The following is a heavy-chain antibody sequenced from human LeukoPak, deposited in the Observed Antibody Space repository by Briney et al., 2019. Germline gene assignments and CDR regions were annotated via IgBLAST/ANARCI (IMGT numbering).Heavy chain of an antibody. CDR3: ARVGLWHYPVDS. D-gene: IGHD1-7*01. CDR2: ITSSSSII. Sequence: PGGPLRPPCAASGLTFSSYRMNWVRQAPGKGLGGVSYITSSSSIIYYGDSVKGRFTVSRDNAKNSLYLQMNSLRAEDTAVYYCARVGLWHYPVDSWGQGTLVTVSS. CDR1: GLTFSSYR. V-gene: IGHV3-48*01. J-gene: IGHJ4*02.